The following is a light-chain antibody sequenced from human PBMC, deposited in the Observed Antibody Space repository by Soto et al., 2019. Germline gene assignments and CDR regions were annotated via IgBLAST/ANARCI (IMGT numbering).Light chain of an antibody. CDR1: QSISSY. CDR3: QQSYNTPLT. J-gene: IGKJ3*01. Sequence: DIQMTQSPSSLSASVGDRVTITCRASQSISSYLNWYQQKPGKAPKFLIYAASSLQSGVPSRFSGSGSGTDFTLTISSLQPEDFATYYCQQSYNTPLTFGPGTKLYIK. CDR2: AAS. V-gene: IGKV1-39*01.